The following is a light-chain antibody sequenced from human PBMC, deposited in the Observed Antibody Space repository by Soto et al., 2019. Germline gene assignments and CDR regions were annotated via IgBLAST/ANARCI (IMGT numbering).Light chain of an antibody. Sequence: QSALTQPASVSGSPGQSITISCTGTSSDVGGYNYVSWYQHHPGKAPKLMIHEVSDRPSGISNRFSGSKSGNTASLTISGLQAEDEADYYCSSYTSATTDVFGTGTKGTVL. CDR1: SSDVGGYNY. CDR3: SSYTSATTDV. CDR2: EVS. V-gene: IGLV2-14*01. J-gene: IGLJ1*01.